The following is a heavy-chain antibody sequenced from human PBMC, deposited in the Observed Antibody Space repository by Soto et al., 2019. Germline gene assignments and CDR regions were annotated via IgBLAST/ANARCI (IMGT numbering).Heavy chain of an antibody. Sequence: PGGSLRLSCAASGFTFNNYGMHWVRQAPGKGLEWVVVISFDGRNTYYADSVKGRFTISRDNSKNTLYLQMTSLRAEDTAVYYCATSQNYYDSSGSWLADVFDIWGQGTMVTVSS. CDR1: GFTFNNYG. CDR2: ISFDGRNT. V-gene: IGHV3-30*03. D-gene: IGHD3-22*01. CDR3: ATSQNYYDSSGSWLADVFDI. J-gene: IGHJ3*02.